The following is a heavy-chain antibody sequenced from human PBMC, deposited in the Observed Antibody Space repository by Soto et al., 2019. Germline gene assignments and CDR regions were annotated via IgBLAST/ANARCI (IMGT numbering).Heavy chain of an antibody. V-gene: IGHV3-53*04. Sequence: GGSLRLSCAASGFTVSSNYMSWVRQAPGKGLEWVSVIYSGGSTYYADSVKGRFTISRHNSKNTLYLQTNSLRAEDTAVYYCARVGDYDFWSGPYYFDYWGQGTLVTVSS. D-gene: IGHD3-3*01. CDR1: GFTVSSNY. CDR2: IYSGGST. CDR3: ARVGDYDFWSGPYYFDY. J-gene: IGHJ4*02.